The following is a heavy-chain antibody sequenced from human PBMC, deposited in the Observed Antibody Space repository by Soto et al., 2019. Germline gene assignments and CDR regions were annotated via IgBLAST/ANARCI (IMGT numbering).Heavy chain of an antibody. D-gene: IGHD3-10*01. V-gene: IGHV1-3*01. CDR3: ASGDYYGTGGTDY. CDR2: INVGNGNT. CDR1: GYTFTSYA. J-gene: IGHJ4*02. Sequence: QVQLVQSGAEVKKPGASVKVCCKASGYTFTSYALHWVRQAPGQRLEWMGRINVGNGNTKYSQKFQGRVTLTRDTSASTAYMELSSLRSEDTAVYYCASGDYYGTGGTDYWGQGTLVTVSS.